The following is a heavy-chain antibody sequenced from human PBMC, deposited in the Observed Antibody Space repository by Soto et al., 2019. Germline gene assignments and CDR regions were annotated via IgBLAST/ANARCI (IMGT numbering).Heavy chain of an antibody. V-gene: IGHV5-10-1*01. CDR3: ARQIYDSDTGPNFQYYFDS. Sequence: GESLKISCKGSGYSFAGYWITWVRQKPGKGLEWMGRIDPSDSQTYYSPSFRGHVTISVTKSITAVFLQWSSLRASDTAMYYCARQIYDSDTGPNFQYYFDSWGQGTPVTAPQ. J-gene: IGHJ4*02. CDR2: IDPSDSQT. CDR1: GYSFAGYW. D-gene: IGHD3-22*01.